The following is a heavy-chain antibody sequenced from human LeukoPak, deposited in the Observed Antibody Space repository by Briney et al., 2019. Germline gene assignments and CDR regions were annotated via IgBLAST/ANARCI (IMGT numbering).Heavy chain of an antibody. CDR1: GGSISSYY. CDR3: AREESGIHSGDYYYYMDV. J-gene: IGHJ6*03. Sequence: SETLSLTCTVSGGSISSYYWSWIRQPAGKGLEWIGRIYTSGSTNYNPSLKSRVTMSVDTSKNQFSLKLSSVTAADTAVYYCAREESGIHSGDYYYYMDVWGKGTTVTVSS. V-gene: IGHV4-4*07. CDR2: IYTSGST. D-gene: IGHD1-26*01.